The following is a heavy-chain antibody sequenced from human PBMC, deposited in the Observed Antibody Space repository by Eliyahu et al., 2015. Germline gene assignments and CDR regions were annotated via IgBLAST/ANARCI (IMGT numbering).Heavy chain of an antibody. CDR3: ARDGIAGNWFDP. CDR1: GFXFSSYS. J-gene: IGHJ5*02. D-gene: IGHD6-13*01. CDR2: ISSSSSYI. V-gene: IGHV3-21*01. Sequence: EVQLVESGGGLVKPGGSLRLSXAASGFXFSSYSMNWVRQAPGKGLEWVSSISSSSSYIYYADSVKGRFTISRDNAKNSLYLQMNSLRAEDTAVYYCARDGIAGNWFDPWGQGTLVTVSS.